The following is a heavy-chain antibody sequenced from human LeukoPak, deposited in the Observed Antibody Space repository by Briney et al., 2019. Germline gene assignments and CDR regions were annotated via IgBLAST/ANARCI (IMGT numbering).Heavy chain of an antibody. Sequence: GGSLRLSCGASGFSFDEYGMSWVRQAPGKGLEWVSGINRNGGIRGHADSVKGRFTISRDNAKDSLYLQMNSLRAGDTGVYYCXXXXXXXNWDDWYFDLWGRGTLVTVSS. CDR3: XXXXXXXNWDDWYFDL. D-gene: IGHD1-1*01. CDR2: INRNGGIR. CDR1: GFSFDEYG. V-gene: IGHV3-20*04. J-gene: IGHJ2*01.